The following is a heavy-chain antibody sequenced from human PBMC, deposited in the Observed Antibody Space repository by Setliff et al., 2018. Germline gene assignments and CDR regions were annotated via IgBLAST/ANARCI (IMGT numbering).Heavy chain of an antibody. J-gene: IGHJ3*02. CDR3: ARDVFPYHYEGAFDI. V-gene: IGHV1-46*01. CDR2: INPSSGRT. CDR1: GYTFTSHY. D-gene: IGHD3-22*01. Sequence: VASVKVSCKASGYTFTSHYMHWVRQAPGLGLEWMGTINPSSGRTSYAQKFHGRVTMTRDTSTSTVYMDMSSLRSEDTAVYYCARDVFPYHYEGAFDIWCQGTMVTVSS.